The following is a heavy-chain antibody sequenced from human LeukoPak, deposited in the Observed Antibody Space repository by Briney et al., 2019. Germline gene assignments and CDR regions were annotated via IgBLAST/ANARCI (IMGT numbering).Heavy chain of an antibody. CDR3: ARSRGEEFDY. J-gene: IGHJ4*02. CDR1: GGSISSSSYY. D-gene: IGHD2-21*01. CDR2: IYYSGST. V-gene: IGHV4-39*01. Sequence: SETLSLTCTVSGGSISSSSYYWGWIRQPPGKGLEWIGSIYYSGSTYYNPSLKSRVTISVDTSKNQFSLKLSSVTSADTAVYYCARSRGEEFDYWGQGTLVTVSS.